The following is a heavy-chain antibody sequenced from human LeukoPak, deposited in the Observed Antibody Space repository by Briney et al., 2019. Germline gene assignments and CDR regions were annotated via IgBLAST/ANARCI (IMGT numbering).Heavy chain of an antibody. CDR2: IIPIFGTA. V-gene: IGHV1-69*01. Sequence: ASVKVSCKASGATFSSYAISWVRQAPGQGLEWMGVIIPIFGTANYAQKFQGRVTITADESTSTDYMELSSLRSEDTAVYYCARVLGIVVVPAADNDAFDIWGQGTMVTVSS. J-gene: IGHJ3*02. CDR3: ARVLGIVVVPAADNDAFDI. CDR1: GATFSSYA. D-gene: IGHD2-2*01.